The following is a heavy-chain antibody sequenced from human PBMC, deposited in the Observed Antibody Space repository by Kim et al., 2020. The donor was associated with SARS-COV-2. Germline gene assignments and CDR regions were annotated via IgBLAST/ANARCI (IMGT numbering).Heavy chain of an antibody. Sequence: GGSLRLSCAASRFTFSTYAMSWVRQAPGKGLEWVSGISGSGGSTYYADSVKGRFTISRDNSKNTLYLQMNSLRAEDTAVYYCAKEREVGATRPKYYFDYWGQGTLVTFSS. CDR1: RFTFSTYA. CDR3: AKEREVGATRPKYYFDY. D-gene: IGHD1-26*01. V-gene: IGHV3-23*01. CDR2: ISGSGGST. J-gene: IGHJ4*02.